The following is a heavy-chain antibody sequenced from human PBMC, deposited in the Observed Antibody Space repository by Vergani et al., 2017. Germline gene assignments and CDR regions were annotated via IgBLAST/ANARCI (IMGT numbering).Heavy chain of an antibody. CDR3: ATQNNWNEDDAFDI. J-gene: IGHJ3*02. CDR2: ISWNSGSI. Sequence: EVQLVESGGGLVQPGRSLRLSCAASGFTFDDYAMHWVRQAPGKGLEWVSGISWNSGSIGYADSVKGRFTISRDNYKNTLYLQMNSRRAEDTAVYYCATQNNWNEDDAFDIWGQGTMVTVSS. D-gene: IGHD1-20*01. CDR1: GFTFDDYA. V-gene: IGHV3-9*01.